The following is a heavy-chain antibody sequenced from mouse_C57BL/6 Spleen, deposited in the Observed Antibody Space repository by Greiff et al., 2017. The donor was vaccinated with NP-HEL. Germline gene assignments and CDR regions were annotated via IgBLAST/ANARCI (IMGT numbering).Heavy chain of an antibody. V-gene: IGHV1-69*01. CDR3: ARGPYGAY. Sequence: QVQLQQPGAELVMPGASVKLSCKASGYTFTSYWMHWVKQRPGQGLEWIGEIDPSDSYTNYNQKFKGKSTLTVDKSSSTAYIQLSSLTSEDSAVYYCARGPYGAYWGQGTTLTVSS. CDR2: IDPSDSYT. D-gene: IGHD1-1*01. CDR1: GYTFTSYW. J-gene: IGHJ2*01.